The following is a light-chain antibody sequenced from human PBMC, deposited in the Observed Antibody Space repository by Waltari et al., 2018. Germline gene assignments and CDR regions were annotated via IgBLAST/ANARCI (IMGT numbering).Light chain of an antibody. V-gene: IGLV2-8*01. Sequence: QSALTQPPSASGSPGQSVTLSCTGTSSDVGGYNYVSWYQQHPGKAPKLMIYEVSKRPSGVPDRFSGSKSGNTASLTVSGLQAEDEADYYCSSFAGNDNLYVFGTGTKVTVL. J-gene: IGLJ1*01. CDR1: SSDVGGYNY. CDR2: EVS. CDR3: SSFAGNDNLYV.